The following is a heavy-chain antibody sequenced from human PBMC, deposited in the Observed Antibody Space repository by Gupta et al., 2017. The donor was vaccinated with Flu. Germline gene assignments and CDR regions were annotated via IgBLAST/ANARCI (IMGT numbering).Heavy chain of an antibody. J-gene: IGHJ3*02. V-gene: IGHV3-7*01. CDR3: ARDPGRSAFDI. Sequence: SRVRQAPGGGLELVANIRQDGAEINYVDSVKGRFTIFRDNAKNSVYLQMNSLRDEDTGVYFCARDPGRSAFDIWGPGTKVTVSS. CDR2: IRQDGAEI.